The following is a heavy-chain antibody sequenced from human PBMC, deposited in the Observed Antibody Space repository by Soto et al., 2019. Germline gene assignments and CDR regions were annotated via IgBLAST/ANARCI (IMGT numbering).Heavy chain of an antibody. V-gene: IGHV3-7*01. D-gene: IGHD2-2*01. CDR3: AGGRRHCSSTSCRGFWFDP. Sequence: EVQLVESGGGLVQPGGSLRLSCAASGLTFSSYWMTWVRQAPGKGLEWVANIRQDGGEKYYVDSVKGRFTISRDNDKDSLYLQMSRLRAEDTAVYYCAGGRRHCSSTSCRGFWFDPWGQGTLVTVSS. CDR2: IRQDGGEK. CDR1: GLTFSSYW. J-gene: IGHJ5*02.